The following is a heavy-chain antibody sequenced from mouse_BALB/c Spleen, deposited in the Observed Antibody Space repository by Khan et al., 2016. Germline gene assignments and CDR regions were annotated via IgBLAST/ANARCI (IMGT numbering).Heavy chain of an antibody. CDR2: ISYSGIT. V-gene: IGHV3-2*02. CDR3: AYDSYYAWFPY. Sequence: EVQLQESGPGLVKPSQSLYLTCTVTGYSITSDYAWNWIRQFPGNKLEWMGYISYSGITSYNPSLKRRIAITRDTSKNQFFLQLISVTTEDTATYYCAYDSYYAWFPYLRHGTLVTVSA. CDR1: GYSITSDYA. D-gene: IGHD2-3*01. J-gene: IGHJ3*01.